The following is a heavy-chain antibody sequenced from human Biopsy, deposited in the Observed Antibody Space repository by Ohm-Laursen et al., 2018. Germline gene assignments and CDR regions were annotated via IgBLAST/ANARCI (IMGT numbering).Heavy chain of an antibody. CDR3: ARPTNPRAGGAPFDI. CDR1: GFSFSSYG. J-gene: IGHJ3*02. V-gene: IGHV3-33*01. Sequence: SLRLSCTASGFSFSSYGMHWVRQAPGKGLEWVAVLWYDGTNKYYADSVKGRFTISRDNSKNTLYLQMNSLRAEDTAMYYCARPTNPRAGGAPFDIWGQGTMVTVSS. D-gene: IGHD1-14*01. CDR2: LWYDGTNK.